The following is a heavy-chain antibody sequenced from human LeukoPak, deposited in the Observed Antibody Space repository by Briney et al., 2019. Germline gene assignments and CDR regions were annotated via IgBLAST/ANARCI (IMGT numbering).Heavy chain of an antibody. J-gene: IGHJ3*02. V-gene: IGHV4-61*08. CDR3: ARGPKILAGPPGAFDI. CDR1: GGSISSGGYY. CDR2: IYYSGST. D-gene: IGHD2-8*02. Sequence: PSQTLSLTCTVSGGSISSGGYYWSWIRQPPGKGLEWIGYIYYSGSTNYNPSLKSRVTISVDTSKNQFSLKLSSVSAADTAVYYCARGPKILAGPPGAFDIWGQGTMVTVSS.